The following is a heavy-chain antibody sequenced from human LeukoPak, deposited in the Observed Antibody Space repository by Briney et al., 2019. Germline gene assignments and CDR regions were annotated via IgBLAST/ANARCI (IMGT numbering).Heavy chain of an antibody. Sequence: HAGGSLRLSCAASGFTFDEYTMHWVRQAPGKGLEWVAVIWYDGSNKYYADSVKGRFTISRDNSKNTLYLQMNSLRAEDTAVYYCAREASGSLYYYYYYGMDVWGQGTTVTVS. D-gene: IGHD1-26*01. CDR3: AREASGSLYYYYYYGMDV. J-gene: IGHJ6*02. CDR2: IWYDGSNK. V-gene: IGHV3-33*08. CDR1: GFTFDEYT.